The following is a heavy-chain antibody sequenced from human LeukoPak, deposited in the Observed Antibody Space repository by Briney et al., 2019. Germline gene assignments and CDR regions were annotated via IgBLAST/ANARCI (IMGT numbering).Heavy chain of an antibody. Sequence: ASVKLCCKASGYTFTSYYMHWVRQAPGQGLEWKGIINPSGGSTSYAQTYQVRVPMTRDTSTSTVYMDLSSLTSEDTAVYYCAREDYGLGYFDYWGQGTLVTVSS. CDR1: GYTFTSYY. D-gene: IGHD4-17*01. J-gene: IGHJ4*02. V-gene: IGHV1-46*01. CDR3: AREDYGLGYFDY. CDR2: INPSGGST.